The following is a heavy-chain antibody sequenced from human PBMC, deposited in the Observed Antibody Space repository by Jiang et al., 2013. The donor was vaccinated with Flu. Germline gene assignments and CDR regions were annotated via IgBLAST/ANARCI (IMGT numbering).Heavy chain of an antibody. CDR3: SLREIVGSTTGGAFDI. CDR1: GYNFINYW. CDR2: LILVTLIS. J-gene: IGHJ3*02. Sequence: GYNFINYWINWVRRCPEGLEWMGGLILVTLISNTSPSFQGHVTISADKSISTAYLQWSSLKASDTAMYYCSLREIVGSTTGGAFDIWGQGTMVTVSS. D-gene: IGHD1-26*01. V-gene: IGHV5-10-1*01.